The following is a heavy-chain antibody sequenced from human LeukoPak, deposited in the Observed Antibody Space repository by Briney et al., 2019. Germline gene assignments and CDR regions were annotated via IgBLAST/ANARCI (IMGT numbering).Heavy chain of an antibody. J-gene: IGHJ5*02. D-gene: IGHD1-26*01. V-gene: IGHV4-39*07. CDR2: IDYSGNT. Sequence: SETLSLTCTVSGGSISSTSYYWGWIRQPPGKGLEWIGSIDYSGNTYYNPSLKSRVTISVDTSKNQFSLNLSSVTAADTAVYYCAREVWGLNGGATTVLAHNWFDPWGQGTLVTVSS. CDR1: GGSISSTSYY. CDR3: AREVWGLNGGATTVLAHNWFDP.